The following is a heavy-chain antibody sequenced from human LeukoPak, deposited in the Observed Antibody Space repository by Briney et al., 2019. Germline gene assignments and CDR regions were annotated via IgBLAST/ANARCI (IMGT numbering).Heavy chain of an antibody. D-gene: IGHD6-19*01. CDR2: TSHDESHK. J-gene: IGHJ4*02. CDR1: TFSFSTYT. Sequence: GGSLRLSCVASTFSFSTYTMHWVRQAPGKGLEWVAVTSHDESHKYYADSVKGRFTISRDNSKNTVFLQMNSLRPDDTAVYYCAVVDGVPDYFDYWGQGTLVTVSS. CDR3: AVVDGVPDYFDY. V-gene: IGHV3-30-3*01.